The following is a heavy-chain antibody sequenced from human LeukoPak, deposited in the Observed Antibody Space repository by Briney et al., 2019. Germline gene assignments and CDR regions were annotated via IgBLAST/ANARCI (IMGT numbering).Heavy chain of an antibody. CDR1: GGSFSGYY. J-gene: IGHJ6*02. D-gene: IGHD3-10*01. V-gene: IGHV4-34*01. Sequence: SETLSLTCAVYGGSFSGYYWSWIRQPPGKGPEWIGEINHSGSTNYNPSLKSRVTISVDTSKNQFSLKLSSVTAADTAVYYCARGGALLWFGELLPFSYYGMDVWGQGTTVTVSS. CDR3: ARGGALLWFGELLPFSYYGMDV. CDR2: INHSGST.